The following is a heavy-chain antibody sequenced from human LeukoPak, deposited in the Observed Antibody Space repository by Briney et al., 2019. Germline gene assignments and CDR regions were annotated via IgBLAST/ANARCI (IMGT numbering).Heavy chain of an antibody. J-gene: IGHJ6*03. D-gene: IGHD3-22*01. CDR1: GGTFSNYA. V-gene: IGHV1-69*06. CDR2: IIPMFGTA. CDR3: ARRGPYYYDSAGPPTNYYYMDV. Sequence: ASVKVSCKVSGGTFSNYAISWVRQAPGQGLEWMGGIIPMFGTANYAQKFQGRVTITADKSTSTAYMELSRLRSEDTAVYYCARRGPYYYDSAGPPTNYYYMDVWGKGTTVTVSS.